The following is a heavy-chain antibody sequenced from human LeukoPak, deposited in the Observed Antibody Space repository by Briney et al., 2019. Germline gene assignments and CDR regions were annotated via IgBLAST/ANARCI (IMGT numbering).Heavy chain of an antibody. CDR3: ARPYDSSGYQDENWFDP. V-gene: IGHV1-2*02. J-gene: IGHJ5*02. D-gene: IGHD3-22*01. Sequence: ASVKVSCKASGYTFTGYYMHWVRQAPGQGLEWMGWINPNSGGTNYAQKLQGRVTMTRDTSISTAYMELSRLRSDDTAVYYCARPYDSSGYQDENWFDPWGQGTLVTVSS. CDR2: INPNSGGT. CDR1: GYTFTGYY.